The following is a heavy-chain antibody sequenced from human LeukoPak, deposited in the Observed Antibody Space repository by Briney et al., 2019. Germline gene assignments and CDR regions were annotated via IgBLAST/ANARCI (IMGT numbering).Heavy chain of an antibody. CDR1: GGTFSSYA. V-gene: IGHV1-69*06. J-gene: IGHJ4*02. CDR3: ARDYYDSSGYYSALGY. CDR2: IIPIFGTA. Sequence: ASVKVSCKASGGTFSSYAISWVRQAPGQGLEWMGGIIPIFGTANYAQKFQGRVTITADKSTSTAYMELSSLRSEDTAVYYCARDYYDSSGYYSALGYWGQGTLVTVSS. D-gene: IGHD3-22*01.